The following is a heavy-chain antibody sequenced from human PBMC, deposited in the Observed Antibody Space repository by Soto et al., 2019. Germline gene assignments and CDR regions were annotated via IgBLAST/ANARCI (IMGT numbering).Heavy chain of an antibody. CDR2: IIPIFGTA. Sequence: QVQLVQSGAEVKNPGSSVKVSCKASGGTCSSYAISLVRQAPGQGLEWMGGIIPIFGTANYAQKFRGRVTLTADESTSTACMELSSLRSEDTAVDYCARDKNPDHHSFDYWGQGTQVTVYS. V-gene: IGHV1-69*12. J-gene: IGHJ4*02. CDR3: ARDKNPDHHSFDY. CDR1: GGTCSSYA.